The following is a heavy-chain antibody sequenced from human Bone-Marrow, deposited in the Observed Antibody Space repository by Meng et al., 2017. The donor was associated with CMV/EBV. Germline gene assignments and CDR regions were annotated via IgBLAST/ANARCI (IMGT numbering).Heavy chain of an antibody. CDR2: INHSGST. D-gene: IGHD6-6*01. Sequence: SDSMSLTCAVYGECLSGYYWSWIRQPPGKGLEWIGEINHSGSTNYNPSLKSRVTISVDTSKNQFSLKLSSVTAADTAVYYCARTDSSSSYYRGYYYGMDVWGQGTTVTVSS. V-gene: IGHV4-34*01. J-gene: IGHJ6*02. CDR3: ARTDSSSSYYRGYYYGMDV. CDR1: GECLSGYY.